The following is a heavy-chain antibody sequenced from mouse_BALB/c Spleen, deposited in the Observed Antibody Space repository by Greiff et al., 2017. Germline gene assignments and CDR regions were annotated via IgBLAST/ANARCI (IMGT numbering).Heavy chain of an antibody. J-gene: IGHJ3*01. CDR2: ISSGGSYT. D-gene: IGHD2-1*01. CDR1: GFTFSSYG. V-gene: IGHV5-6*01. CDR3: ARHDGNYDWFAY. Sequence: EVKLVESGGDLVKPGGSLKLSCAASGFTFSSYGMSWVRQTPDKRLEWVATISSGGSYTYYPDSVKGRFTISRDNAKNTLYLQMSSLKSEDTAMYYCARHDGNYDWFAYWGQGTLVTVSA.